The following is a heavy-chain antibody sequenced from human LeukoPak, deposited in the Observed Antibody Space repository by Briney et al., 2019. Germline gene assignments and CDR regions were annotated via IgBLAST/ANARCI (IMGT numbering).Heavy chain of an antibody. CDR1: GFTVSSNY. V-gene: IGHV3-53*01. J-gene: IGHJ4*02. Sequence: GGSLRLSCAASGFTVSSNYMSWVRQAPGTGLEWVSIIYSGADTYYADSVKGRFTVSRDNSKNMMYVQMNSLRAEDTAVYYCARGAAGGSGGIDYWGQGTLVTVSS. D-gene: IGHD6-13*01. CDR2: IYSGADT. CDR3: ARGAAGGSGGIDY.